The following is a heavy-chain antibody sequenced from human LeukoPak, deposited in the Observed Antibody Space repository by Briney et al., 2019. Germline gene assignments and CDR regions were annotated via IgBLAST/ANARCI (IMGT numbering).Heavy chain of an antibody. CDR1: GYTFTIYD. J-gene: IGHJ4*02. D-gene: IGHD6-19*01. Sequence: ASVNVSCTASGYTFTIYDINWVRPATGQGLEWMGWMNPNSGNTGYAQKFQGRVTMTRNTSISTAYMELSSLRSEDTAVYYCARERLAADYWGQGTLVTVSS. V-gene: IGHV1-8*01. CDR2: MNPNSGNT. CDR3: ARERLAADY.